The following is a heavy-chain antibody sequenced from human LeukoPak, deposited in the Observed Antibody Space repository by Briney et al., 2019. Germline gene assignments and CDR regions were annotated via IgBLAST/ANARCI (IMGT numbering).Heavy chain of an antibody. V-gene: IGHV4-61*02. CDR2: SYTSGST. D-gene: IGHD3-9*01. J-gene: IGHJ4*02. Sequence: PSQTLSLTCTVSGGSISSGTYYWSWIRQPAGKGLEWIGRSYTSGSTNYNSSLKSRVTISVDTSKNQFSLQLHSVTAADTAVYFCASRHYDVLTDHFDFWGQGPLVTVSS. CDR1: GGSISSGTYY. CDR3: ASRHYDVLTDHFDF.